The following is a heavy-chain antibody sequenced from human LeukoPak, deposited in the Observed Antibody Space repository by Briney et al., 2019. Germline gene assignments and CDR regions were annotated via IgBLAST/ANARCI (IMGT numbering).Heavy chain of an antibody. Sequence: RSGESLKISCKGSGYSFTSYWIGWVRQMPGKGLEWMGIIYPGDSDTRYSPSFQGQVTISADKSISTAYLQWSSLKASDTAIYYCARVVITSPYYMDVWGKGTTVTISS. CDR3: ARVVITSPYYMDV. CDR1: GYSFTSYW. CDR2: IYPGDSDT. J-gene: IGHJ6*03. D-gene: IGHD3-22*01. V-gene: IGHV5-51*01.